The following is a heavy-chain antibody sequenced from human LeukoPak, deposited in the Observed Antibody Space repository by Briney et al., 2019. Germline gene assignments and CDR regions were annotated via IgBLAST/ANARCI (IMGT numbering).Heavy chain of an antibody. CDR1: GFTFSSYS. CDR2: ITASGTAM. D-gene: IGHD1-26*01. Sequence: GGSRRLSCAASGFTFSSYSMNWVRQAPGKGLEWVSHITASGTAMFYADSVKGRFTISRDNAKNSLYLQMNSPRDEDTAVYYCASSGSYRFDYWGQGTLVTVSS. J-gene: IGHJ4*02. V-gene: IGHV3-48*02. CDR3: ASSGSYRFDY.